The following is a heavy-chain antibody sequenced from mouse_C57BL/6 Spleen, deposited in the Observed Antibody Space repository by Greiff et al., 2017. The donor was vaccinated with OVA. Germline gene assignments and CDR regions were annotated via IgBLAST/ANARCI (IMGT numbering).Heavy chain of an antibody. CDR1: GYAFSSSW. CDR2: IYPGDGDT. J-gene: IGHJ1*03. D-gene: IGHD4-1*01. Sequence: VQLQQSGPELVKPGASVKLSCKASGYAFSSSWMNWVKQRPGKGLEWIGRIYPGDGDTNYNGKFKGKATLTADKASSTAYMQLSSLTSEDSAVYFCAKSGTWYFDVWGTGTTVTVSS. V-gene: IGHV1-82*01. CDR3: AKSGTWYFDV.